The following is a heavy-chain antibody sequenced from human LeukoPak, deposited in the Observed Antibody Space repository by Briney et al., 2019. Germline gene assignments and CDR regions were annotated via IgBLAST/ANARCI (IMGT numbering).Heavy chain of an antibody. Sequence: GGSLRLSCAASGFTFSGYSMNWVRQAPGKGLEWVSSISTGSSYTYYADSVKGRFTISRDNAKNSLYLQMNSLRAEDTAVYYCARSGVAGAAPDYWGQGTLVTVSS. CDR1: GFTFSGYS. V-gene: IGHV3-21*01. CDR2: ISTGSSYT. CDR3: ARSGVAGAAPDY. J-gene: IGHJ4*02. D-gene: IGHD6-13*01.